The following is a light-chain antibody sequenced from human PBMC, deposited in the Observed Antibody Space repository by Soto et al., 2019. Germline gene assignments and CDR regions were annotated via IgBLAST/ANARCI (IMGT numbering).Light chain of an antibody. CDR1: STNIGGNS. Sequence: HSALTQPPSVRAAPGQKMTISCSGSSTNIGGNSVSWYQQLPGTAPKLLIYDDNKRPSGIPDRFSGSKSGTSATLGITGFQTGDEADYYCGSWDSSLSVYVFGTGTKVTVL. CDR3: GSWDSSLSVYV. J-gene: IGLJ1*01. CDR2: DDN. V-gene: IGLV1-51*01.